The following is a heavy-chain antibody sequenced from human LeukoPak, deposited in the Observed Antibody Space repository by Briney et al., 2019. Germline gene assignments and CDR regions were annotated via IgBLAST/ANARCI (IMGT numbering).Heavy chain of an antibody. CDR1: GFTFSSYA. CDR2: ISSGGGST. Sequence: TGGSLRLSCAASGFTFSSYATTWVRQAPGRGLEWVSGISSGGGSTYYADSMKGRFTISRDNSENTLYLQMNSLRAEDTAVYYCAKVLSSGGHWFDYWGQGSLVTVSS. J-gene: IGHJ4*02. D-gene: IGHD6-19*01. V-gene: IGHV3-23*01. CDR3: AKVLSSGGHWFDY.